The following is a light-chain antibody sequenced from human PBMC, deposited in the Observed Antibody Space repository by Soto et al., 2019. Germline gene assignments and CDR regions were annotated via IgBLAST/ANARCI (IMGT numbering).Light chain of an antibody. V-gene: IGKV1-9*01. CDR1: QGISSY. CDR3: QQLNSYPWT. J-gene: IGKJ1*01. Sequence: DIQLTQSPSFLSASVGDRVPITCRASQGISSYLAWYQQKPGKAPKLLIYAASTLQSGVPSRFSGSGSGTEFTLTISSLQPEDFATYCCQQLNSYPWTFGQGTKVEIK. CDR2: AAS.